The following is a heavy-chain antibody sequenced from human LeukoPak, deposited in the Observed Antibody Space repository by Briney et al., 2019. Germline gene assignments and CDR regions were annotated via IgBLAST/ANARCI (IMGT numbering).Heavy chain of an antibody. V-gene: IGHV3-23*01. J-gene: IGHJ4*02. Sequence: GGSLRLSCAASGFTFSSYGMSWLRQAPGKGLEWVSVISGSGTTTYYADSVKGRFTISRDNSKNTLYLRMNSLRAEDTAVYYCAIGGGPVIAVARRFNYWGQGTLVTVSS. D-gene: IGHD6-19*01. CDR1: GFTFSSYG. CDR3: AIGGGPVIAVARRFNY. CDR2: ISGSGTTT.